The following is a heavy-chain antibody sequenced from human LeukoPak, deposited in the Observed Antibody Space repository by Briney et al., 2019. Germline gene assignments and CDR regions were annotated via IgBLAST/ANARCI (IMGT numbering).Heavy chain of an antibody. CDR2: IYYSGSS. CDR3: ARGASGYDRGPWSD. D-gene: IGHD5-12*01. J-gene: IGHJ4*02. Sequence: PSETLSLTCTVSGGSISSGDYYWSWIRQPPGKGLEWIGYIYYSGSSNYNPSLKSRVTISVDTSKNQFSLNLSSVTAADTAVYYCARGASGYDRGPWSDWGQGTLVTVSS. CDR1: GGSISSGDYY. V-gene: IGHV4-61*08.